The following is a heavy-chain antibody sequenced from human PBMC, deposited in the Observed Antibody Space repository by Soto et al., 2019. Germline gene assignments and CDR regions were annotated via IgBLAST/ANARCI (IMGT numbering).Heavy chain of an antibody. CDR3: ARDLYPLAYYFDY. J-gene: IGHJ4*02. Sequence: ASVKVSCKASGYTFTGYYIHWVRQAPGQGLEWMGWISPVSGNTKYAQRLQGRVTMTTDTSTSTAYMELRSLKSDDTAVYYCARDLYPLAYYFDYWGQGTLVTVSS. CDR1: GYTFTGYY. V-gene: IGHV1-18*04. CDR2: ISPVSGNT.